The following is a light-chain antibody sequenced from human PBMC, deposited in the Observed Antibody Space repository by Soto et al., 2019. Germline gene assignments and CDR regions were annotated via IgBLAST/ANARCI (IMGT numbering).Light chain of an antibody. J-gene: IGKJ5*01. V-gene: IGKV1-39*01. CDR1: QSISSY. CDR3: QPSYSTPPT. CDR2: AAS. Sequence: DIQMTQNPSSLSASVGDRVNITCRASQSISSYLNWYQQKPGKAPKLLIYAASSLQSGVPSRFSGSGSGTDFTLTISSLQPEDFATYYCQPSYSTPPTFGQGTRLEI.